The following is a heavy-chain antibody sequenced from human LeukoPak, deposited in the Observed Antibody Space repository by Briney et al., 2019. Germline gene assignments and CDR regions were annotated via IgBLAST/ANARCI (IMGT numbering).Heavy chain of an antibody. Sequence: GGSLRLSCAASGFTFSSYAMSWVRQAPGKGLEWVSAISGSGGSTYYADSAKGRFTISRDNSKNTLYLQMNSLRAEDTAVYYCAKSFYGGSYRLFDYWGQGTLVTVSS. CDR2: ISGSGGST. CDR1: GFTFSSYA. CDR3: AKSFYGGSYRLFDY. D-gene: IGHD1-26*01. J-gene: IGHJ4*02. V-gene: IGHV3-23*01.